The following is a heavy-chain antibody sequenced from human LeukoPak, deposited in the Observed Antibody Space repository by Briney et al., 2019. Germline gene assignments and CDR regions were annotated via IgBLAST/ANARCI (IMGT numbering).Heavy chain of an antibody. D-gene: IGHD5-18*01. CDR3: ATAPYSYGYATLVY. CDR2: FDPEDGET. Sequence: ASVKVSCKVSGYTLTELSTHWVRQAPGKGLEWMGGFDPEDGETIYAQKFQGRVTMTEDASTDTAYMELSSLRSEDTAVYYCATAPYSYGYATLVYWGQGTLVTVSS. CDR1: GYTLTELS. V-gene: IGHV1-24*01. J-gene: IGHJ4*02.